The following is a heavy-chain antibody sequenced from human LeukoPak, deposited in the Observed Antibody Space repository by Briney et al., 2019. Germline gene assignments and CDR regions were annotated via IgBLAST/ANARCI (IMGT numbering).Heavy chain of an antibody. V-gene: IGHV4-61*01. Sequence: SETLSLTCTVSGGSISSGSYFWSWIRQPPGKGLEWIGYIYYSGSTNYNPSLKSRVTISVDPSKNQFSLKLSSVTAADTAVYYCAASPPYYYDSSGHSWGQGTMVTVSS. CDR3: AASPPYYYDSSGHS. CDR1: GGSISSGSYF. D-gene: IGHD3-22*01. J-gene: IGHJ3*01. CDR2: IYYSGST.